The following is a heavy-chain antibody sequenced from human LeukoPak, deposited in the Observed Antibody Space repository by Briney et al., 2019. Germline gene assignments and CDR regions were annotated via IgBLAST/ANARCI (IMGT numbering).Heavy chain of an antibody. V-gene: IGHV3-48*03. CDR1: GFIFSSYE. CDR3: ARYGDRGFDF. D-gene: IGHD4-17*01. Sequence: GGSLRLSCAASGFIFSSYEMMWVRQAPGKGLEWVSYISSSGRTIYYADSVKGRFIISRDNAKNSLYLQVNSLRAEDTAVYYCARYGDRGFDFWGQGTRVTVSS. J-gene: IGHJ4*02. CDR2: ISSSGRTI.